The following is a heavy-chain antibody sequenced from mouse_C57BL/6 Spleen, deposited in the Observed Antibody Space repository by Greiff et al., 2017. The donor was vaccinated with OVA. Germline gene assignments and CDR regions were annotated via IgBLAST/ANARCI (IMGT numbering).Heavy chain of an antibody. J-gene: IGHJ2*01. CDR3: AGGTAQAPGDD. V-gene: IGHV1-63*01. CDR1: GYTFTNYW. D-gene: IGHD3-2*02. CDR2: IYPGGGYT. Sequence: QVQLQQSGAELVRPGTSVKMSCKASGYTFTNYWIGWAKQRPGHGLEWIGDIYPGGGYTNYNEKFKGKATLTADKSSSTAYMQFSSLTSEDSAIYYCAGGTAQAPGDDWGQGTTLTVSS.